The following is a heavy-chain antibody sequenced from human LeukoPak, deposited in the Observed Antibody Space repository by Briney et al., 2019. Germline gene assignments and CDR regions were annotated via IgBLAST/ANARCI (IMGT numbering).Heavy chain of an antibody. J-gene: IGHJ4*02. V-gene: IGHV3-74*01. CDR1: GFTFISYW. Sequence: GGSLRLSCAASGFTFISYWMHWVRQAPGKGLVWVSRIDSDGSSTSYADSVKGRFTISRDNAKNTLYLQMNSLRAEDTAVYYCARGYSGTYRIDYWGQGTLVTVSS. D-gene: IGHD1-26*01. CDR3: ARGYSGTYRIDY. CDR2: IDSDGSST.